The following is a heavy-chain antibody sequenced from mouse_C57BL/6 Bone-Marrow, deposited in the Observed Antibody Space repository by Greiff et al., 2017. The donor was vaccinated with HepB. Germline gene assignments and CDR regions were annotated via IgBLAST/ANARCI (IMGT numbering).Heavy chain of an antibody. V-gene: IGHV1-42*01. Sequence: EVKLMESGPELVKPGASVKISCKASGYSFTGYYMNWVKQSPEKSLEWIGEINPSTGGTTYNQKFKAKATLTVDKSSSTAYMQLKSLTSEDSAVYYCARSYYYGSPLFAYWGQGTLVTVSA. CDR1: GYSFTGYY. J-gene: IGHJ3*01. CDR3: ARSYYYGSPLFAY. D-gene: IGHD1-1*01. CDR2: INPSTGGT.